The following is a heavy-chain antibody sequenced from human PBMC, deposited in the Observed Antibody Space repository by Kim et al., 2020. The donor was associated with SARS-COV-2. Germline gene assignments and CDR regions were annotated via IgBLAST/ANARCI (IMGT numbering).Heavy chain of an antibody. J-gene: IGHJ4*02. CDR1: GGSISSSSYY. V-gene: IGHV4-39*07. CDR3: ARDPGGPNYDILTGYYRNPPAELDY. CDR2: IYYSGST. Sequence: SETLSLTCTVSGGSISSSSYYWGWIRQPPGKGLEWIGSIYYSGSTYYNPSLKSRVTISVDTSKNQFSLKLSSVTAADTAVYYCARDPGGPNYDILTGYYRNPPAELDYWGQGTLVTVSS. D-gene: IGHD3-9*01.